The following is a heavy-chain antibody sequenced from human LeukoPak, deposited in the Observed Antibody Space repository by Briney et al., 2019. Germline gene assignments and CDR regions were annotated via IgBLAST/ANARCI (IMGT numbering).Heavy chain of an antibody. CDR2: VYYIGST. Sequence: PSETLSLTCSVSGDSFSNYYWTWIRQPPGKGLEWIGYVYYIGSTNYNPSLKSRVTISVDTSKNQFSLKLSSVTAADTAVYYCARAVGVGRGTYFDLWGRGTLVTVSS. J-gene: IGHJ2*01. CDR1: GDSFSNYY. D-gene: IGHD1-1*01. CDR3: ARAVGVGRGTYFDL. V-gene: IGHV4-59*08.